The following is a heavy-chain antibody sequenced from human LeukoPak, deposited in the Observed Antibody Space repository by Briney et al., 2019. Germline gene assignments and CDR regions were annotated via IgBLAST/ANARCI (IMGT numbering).Heavy chain of an antibody. CDR1: GFNFDDHG. J-gene: IGHJ4*02. Sequence: GGSLRLSCAASGFNFDDHGMSWVRQAPGKGLEWVSGINWNGGSTGYADSVRGRFTISRDNAKNSLSLRMNSLRAEDTAVYYCAKDRSDIIVVPAAIPDYWGQGTLVTVSS. V-gene: IGHV3-20*04. D-gene: IGHD2-2*01. CDR3: AKDRSDIIVVPAAIPDY. CDR2: INWNGGST.